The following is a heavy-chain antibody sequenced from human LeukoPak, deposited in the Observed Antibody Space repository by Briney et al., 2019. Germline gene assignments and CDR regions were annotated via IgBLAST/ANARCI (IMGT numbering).Heavy chain of an antibody. CDR3: ARGGSYSGVVDY. CDR1: GGSISSYY. V-gene: IGHV4-59*01. D-gene: IGHD1-26*01. CDR2: IYYSGST. Sequence: SETLSLTCTVSGGSISSYYWSWVRQPPGKGLEWIGYIYYSGSTNYNPSLKSRVTISVKTSKNQFSLKLSSVTAADTAVYYCARGGSYSGVVDYWGQGTLVTVSS. J-gene: IGHJ4*02.